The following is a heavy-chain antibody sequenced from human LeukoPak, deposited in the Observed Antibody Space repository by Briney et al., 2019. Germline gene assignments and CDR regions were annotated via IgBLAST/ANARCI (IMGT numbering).Heavy chain of an antibody. CDR3: ARDTRTITIFGVVTPTGGNWFDP. V-gene: IGHV4-34*01. Sequence: SETLSLTCAVYGGSFSGYYWSWIRQPPGKGLEWIGEINHSGSTNYNPSLKSRVTISVDTSKNQFSLKLSSVTAADTAVYYCARDTRTITIFGVVTPTGGNWFDPWGQGTLVTVSS. J-gene: IGHJ5*02. CDR1: GGSFSGYY. D-gene: IGHD3-3*01. CDR2: INHSGST.